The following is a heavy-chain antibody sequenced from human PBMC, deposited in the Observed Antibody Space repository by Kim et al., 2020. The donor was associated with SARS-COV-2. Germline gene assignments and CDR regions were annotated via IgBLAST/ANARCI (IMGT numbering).Heavy chain of an antibody. D-gene: IGHD3-9*01. CDR1: GYTFTNYA. V-gene: IGHV7-4-1*02. Sequence: ASVKVSCKASGYTFTNYAINWVRQAPGQGLEWMGWINTNTGNPTYAQGFTGRFVFSLDTSVSTTYLQISSLKAEDTAVYYCARDGVFRYFDLDTRGGYNWFDPWGQGTLVTVSS. J-gene: IGHJ5*02. CDR2: INTNTGNP. CDR3: ARDGVFRYFDLDTRGGYNWFDP.